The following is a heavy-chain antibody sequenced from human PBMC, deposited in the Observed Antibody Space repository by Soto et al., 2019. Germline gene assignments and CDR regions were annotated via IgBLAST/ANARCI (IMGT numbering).Heavy chain of an antibody. D-gene: IGHD3-9*01. CDR3: AKDYSPGLVIINYYYMDV. CDR2: MIGTSGTT. CDR1: GFTFSSYA. Sequence: EVQLLESGGHLVQPGGSLRLSCAASGFTFSSYAMSWVRQAPGKGLEWVSTMIGTSGTTYYADSVQGRFTISRDNSKNTLYLQMNSLRAEDTAVYFCAKDYSPGLVIINYYYMDVWGKGTTVTVSS. J-gene: IGHJ6*03. V-gene: IGHV3-23*01.